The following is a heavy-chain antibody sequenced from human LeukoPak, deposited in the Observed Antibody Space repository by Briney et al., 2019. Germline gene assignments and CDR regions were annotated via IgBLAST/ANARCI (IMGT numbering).Heavy chain of an antibody. Sequence: PGGSLRLSCAASGFTFSSYWMSWVRQAPGKGLEWVANIKQDGSEKYYVDSVKGRFTISRDNAKNSLYLQMNSLRAEDTAVYYCARGTSASLLLRFGELDYWGQGTLVTVSS. CDR1: GFTFSSYW. CDR3: ARGTSASLLLRFGELDY. D-gene: IGHD3-10*01. CDR2: IKQDGSEK. V-gene: IGHV3-7*03. J-gene: IGHJ4*02.